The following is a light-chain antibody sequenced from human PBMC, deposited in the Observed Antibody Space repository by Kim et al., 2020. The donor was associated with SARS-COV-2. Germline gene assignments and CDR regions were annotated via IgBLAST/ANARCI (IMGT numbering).Light chain of an antibody. CDR2: DAS. CDR3: QQYNTHSPWT. V-gene: IGKV1-5*01. CDR1: QSISRY. J-gene: IGKJ1*01. Sequence: DIQMTQSPSTLSASVGDRVTITCRASQSISRYLAWYQQTPGKAPKLLIYDASSLENGVPSRFSGSGSGTEFTLTISSLQPGDFATYYCQQYNTHSPWTFGQGTKVDIK.